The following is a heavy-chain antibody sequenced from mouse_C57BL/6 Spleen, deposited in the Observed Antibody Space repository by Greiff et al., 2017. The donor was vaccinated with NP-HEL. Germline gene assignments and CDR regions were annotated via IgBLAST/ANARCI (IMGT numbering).Heavy chain of an antibody. J-gene: IGHJ1*03. CDR3: ARVGGKGDWYFDV. D-gene: IGHD1-1*02. CDR2: IHPNSGST. V-gene: IGHV1-64*01. Sequence: EWIGMIHPNSGSTNYNEKFKSKATLTVDKSSSTAYMQLSSLTSEDSAVYYCARVGGKGDWYFDVWGTGTTVTVSS.